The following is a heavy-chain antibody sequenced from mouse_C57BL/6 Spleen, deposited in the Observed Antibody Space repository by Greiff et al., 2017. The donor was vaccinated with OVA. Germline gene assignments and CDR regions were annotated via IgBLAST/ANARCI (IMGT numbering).Heavy chain of an antibody. J-gene: IGHJ2*01. Sequence: EVQLQQSGPVLVKPGASVKMSCKASGYTFTDYYMNWVKQSHGKSLEWIGVINPYNGGTSYNQKFKGKATLTVDKSSSTAYMELNSLTSEDSAVYYCASGELLRNFDYWGQGTTLTVSS. CDR2: INPYNGGT. CDR3: ASGELLRNFDY. D-gene: IGHD1-1*01. CDR1: GYTFTDYY. V-gene: IGHV1-19*01.